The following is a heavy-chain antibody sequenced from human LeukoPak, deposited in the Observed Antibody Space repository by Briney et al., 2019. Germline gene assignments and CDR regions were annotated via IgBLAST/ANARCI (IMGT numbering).Heavy chain of an antibody. CDR2: ISSSSTYT. Sequence: GGSLRLSCAASGFTFSDYYMSWIRQAPGKGLEWVSYISSSSTYTNYADSVKGRFTISRHNAKNSLYLQLNSLIAEDTAVYYCARDRGYYGMDVWGQGTTVTVPS. V-gene: IGHV3-11*05. CDR1: GFTFSDYY. CDR3: ARDRGYYGMDV. J-gene: IGHJ6*02.